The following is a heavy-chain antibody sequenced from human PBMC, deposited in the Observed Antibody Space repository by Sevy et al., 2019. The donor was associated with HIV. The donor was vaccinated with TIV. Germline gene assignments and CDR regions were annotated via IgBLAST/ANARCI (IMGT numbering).Heavy chain of an antibody. CDR2: ISATGSST. J-gene: IGHJ3*01. CDR3: XXXXXXXXXXXXXXXXXXXKGFDV. Sequence: GGSLRLSCAASGFTFNTHAMNWVRQAPGKGLEWVSIISATGSSTYFADSVRGRFTISRDNSKNTLYLQMDSLRADDXXXXXXXXXXXXXXXXXXXXXXXXXKGFDVWGQGTMVTVSS. V-gene: IGHV3-23*01. CDR1: GFTFNTHA.